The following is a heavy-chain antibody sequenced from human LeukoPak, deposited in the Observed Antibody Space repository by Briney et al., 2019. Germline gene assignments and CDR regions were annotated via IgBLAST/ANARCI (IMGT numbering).Heavy chain of an antibody. CDR1: RFTFNSYA. J-gene: IGHJ4*02. CDR3: ARNENSGWGYFDY. D-gene: IGHD5-12*01. CDR2: IGGSNGIT. Sequence: GGSLRLSCAASRFTFNSYAMSWVRQAPGKGLEWVSVIGGSNGITFYVGSVKGRFTISRDNSKDTPYLQMNSLRAEDTAVYYCARNENSGWGYFDYWGQGTLVTVSS. V-gene: IGHV3-23*01.